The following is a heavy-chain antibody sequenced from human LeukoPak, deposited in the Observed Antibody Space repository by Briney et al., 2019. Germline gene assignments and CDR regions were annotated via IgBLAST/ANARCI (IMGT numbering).Heavy chain of an antibody. V-gene: IGHV3-7*01. CDR3: ARGHSGSYSRYYYYYMDV. CDR2: IKQDGSEK. CDR1: GFTFNNYW. D-gene: IGHD1-26*01. J-gene: IGHJ6*03. Sequence: GGSLRLSCAASGFTFNNYWMSWVRQAPGKGLEWVANIKQDGSEKYYVDSVKGRFTISRDNAKNSLYLQMNSLRAEDTAVYYCARGHSGSYSRYYYYYMDVWGKGTTVTVSS.